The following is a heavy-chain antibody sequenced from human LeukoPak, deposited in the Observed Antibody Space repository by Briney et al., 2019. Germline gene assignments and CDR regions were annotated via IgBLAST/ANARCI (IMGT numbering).Heavy chain of an antibody. CDR1: GGSFSGYY. CDR3: ARSDIVVVVAAPSVAFDI. V-gene: IGHV4-34*01. CDR2: INHSGST. Sequence: SETLSLTCAVYGGSFSGYYWSWIRQPPGKGLEWIGEINHSGSTNYNPSLKSRVTISVDTSKNQFSLKLSSVTAADTAVYYCARSDIVVVVAAPSVAFDIWGQGTMVTVSS. D-gene: IGHD2-15*01. J-gene: IGHJ3*02.